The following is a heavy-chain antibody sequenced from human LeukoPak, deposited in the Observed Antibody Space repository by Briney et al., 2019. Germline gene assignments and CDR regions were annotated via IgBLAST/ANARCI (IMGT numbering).Heavy chain of an antibody. CDR1: GYTFTSYG. D-gene: IGHD3-22*01. CDR2: ISPYNGDT. V-gene: IGHV1-18*01. Sequence: GASVKVSCKASGYTFTSYGISWVRQAPGQGPEWMGWISPYNGDTNSARKFQGRVSMTTDTSTTTAYMEVRGLTSDDTAVYYCARDPSITSGYSHDAFDFWGQGTMVTVSS. CDR3: ARDPSITSGYSHDAFDF. J-gene: IGHJ3*01.